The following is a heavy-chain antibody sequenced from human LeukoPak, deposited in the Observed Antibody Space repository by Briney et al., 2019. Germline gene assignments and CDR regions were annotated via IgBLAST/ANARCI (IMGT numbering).Heavy chain of an antibody. CDR1: GGSFSGYY. CDR2: INHSGST. Sequence: SETLSLTCAVYGGSFSGYYWSWIRQPPGKGLEWIGEINHSGSTNYNPSLKSRVTISVDTSKNQFSLKLSSVTAADTAVYYCARVPTSARDFDYWGQGTLVTVSS. CDR3: ARVPTSARDFDY. V-gene: IGHV4-34*01. J-gene: IGHJ4*02.